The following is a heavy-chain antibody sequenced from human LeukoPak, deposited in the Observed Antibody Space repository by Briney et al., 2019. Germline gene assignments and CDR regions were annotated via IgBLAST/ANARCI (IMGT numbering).Heavy chain of an antibody. CDR1: RFTFSSYW. V-gene: IGHV3-7*01. Sequence: GGSLRLSCAASRFTFSSYWVSWVRQAPGKGLEWVANIKQDGTEKYYVDSVKGRFTISRDNAKNSLYLQMNSLRAEDTAVYYCARDLNWETYWGQGTLVSVSS. D-gene: IGHD7-27*01. CDR2: IKQDGTEK. CDR3: ARDLNWETY. J-gene: IGHJ4*02.